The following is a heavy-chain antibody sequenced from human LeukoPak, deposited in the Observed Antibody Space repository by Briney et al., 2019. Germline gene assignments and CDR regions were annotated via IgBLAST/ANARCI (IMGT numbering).Heavy chain of an antibody. V-gene: IGHV3-7*05. Sequence: GGSLRLSCAASGFPFAPFWMTWVRQAPGKGPEFVATMNRDGSEVAYGNSVRGRFTISRDNAKNSLYLQMYSLRAEDTAVYYCARDRVLHYFDYWGQGALVTVSS. D-gene: IGHD3-16*01. CDR1: GFPFAPFW. J-gene: IGHJ4*02. CDR3: ARDRVLHYFDY. CDR2: MNRDGSEV.